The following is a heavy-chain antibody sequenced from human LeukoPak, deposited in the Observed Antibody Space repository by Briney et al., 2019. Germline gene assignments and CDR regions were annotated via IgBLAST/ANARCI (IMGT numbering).Heavy chain of an antibody. Sequence: GGSLRLSCAASGFTFSSYGMEWVRQAPGKGLEWVANIKQDGSEKYYVDSVKGRFTISRDNAKNSLYLQMNSLRAEDTAVYYCARELSAFDIWGQGTMVTVSS. V-gene: IGHV3-7*01. J-gene: IGHJ3*02. CDR3: ARELSAFDI. CDR2: IKQDGSEK. CDR1: GFTFSSYG.